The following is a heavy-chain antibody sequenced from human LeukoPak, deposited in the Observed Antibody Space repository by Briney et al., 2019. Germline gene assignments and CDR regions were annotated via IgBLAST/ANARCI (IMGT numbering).Heavy chain of an antibody. J-gene: IGHJ4*02. CDR1: GFTFNSCA. D-gene: IGHD3-3*01. CDR2: ISGSGGST. V-gene: IGHV3-23*01. CDR3: AKVLSGYYDRIFDY. Sequence: PGGSLRLSCAASGFTFNSCAMNWVRQAPGKGLEWVSAISGSGGSTYYADSVKGRFTISRDNSKNTLYLQMSSLRAEDTAVYYCAKVLSGYYDRIFDYWGQGTLVTVSS.